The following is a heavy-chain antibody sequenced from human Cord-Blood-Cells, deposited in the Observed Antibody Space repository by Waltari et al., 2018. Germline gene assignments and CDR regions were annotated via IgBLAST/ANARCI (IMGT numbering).Heavy chain of an antibody. CDR1: GFTVSSNY. CDR2: IYSGGST. D-gene: IGHD6-6*01. V-gene: IGHV3-53*02. J-gene: IGHJ4*02. Sequence: EVQLVETGGGLIQPGGSLRLSCAAPGFTVSSNYMSWVRQAPGKGLEWVSVIYSGGSTYYADSVKGRFTISRDNSKNTLYLQMNSLRAEDTAVYYCARSTPFNSSSFDYWGQGTLVTVSS. CDR3: ARSTPFNSSSFDY.